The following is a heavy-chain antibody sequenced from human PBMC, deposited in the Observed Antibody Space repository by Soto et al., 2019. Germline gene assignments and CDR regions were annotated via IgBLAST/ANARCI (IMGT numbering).Heavy chain of an antibody. Sequence: QVQLVQSGAEFKRPGSSVKVSCKAAGGAFDTYTISWVRQAPGQGLAWLGGIITSFATPSYAPKFEARLTIPADNSTNTVYMDLGGLTSDYTAIYYCARGPPEGYFDAVGPYWYFDLWGRGTLVSVSS. CDR3: ARGPPEGYFDAVGPYWYFDL. V-gene: IGHV1-69*06. J-gene: IGHJ2*01. D-gene: IGHD1-26*01. CDR1: GGAFDTYT. CDR2: IITSFATP.